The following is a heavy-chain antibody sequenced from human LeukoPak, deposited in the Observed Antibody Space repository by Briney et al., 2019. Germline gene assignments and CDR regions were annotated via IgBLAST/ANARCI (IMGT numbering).Heavy chain of an antibody. D-gene: IGHD6-13*01. CDR2: LSDYNGNT. J-gene: IGHJ4*02. Sequence: ASVKVSCKASGYTFTSYGISWVRQAPGQGLEWMGWLSDYNGNTNYAQNLQGRVTMTTDTSTSTAYMELRSLRSDDTAVYYCARDVSRFGGVAAAGADYWGQGTLVTVSS. V-gene: IGHV1-18*01. CDR3: ARDVSRFGGVAAAGADY. CDR1: GYTFTSYG.